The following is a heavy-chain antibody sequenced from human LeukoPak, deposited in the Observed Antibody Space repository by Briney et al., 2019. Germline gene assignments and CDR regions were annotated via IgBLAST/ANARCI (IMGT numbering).Heavy chain of an antibody. V-gene: IGHV4-59*08. D-gene: IGHD3-10*01. J-gene: IGHJ4*02. Sequence: SETLSLTCTVSGGSISTYYWSWIRQPPGKGLESIGYIYYSGSTNYNPSLKSRVTISVDTSKNQFSLKLSSVTAADTAVYYCARHGYGSGSYMDFWGQGTLVTVSS. CDR3: ARHGYGSGSYMDF. CDR1: GGSISTYY. CDR2: IYYSGST.